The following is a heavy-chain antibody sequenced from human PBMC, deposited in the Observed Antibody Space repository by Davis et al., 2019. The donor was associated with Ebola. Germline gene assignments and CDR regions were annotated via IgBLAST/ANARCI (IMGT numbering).Heavy chain of an antibody. D-gene: IGHD6-6*01. CDR3: ARDGGSSPGGGGMDV. V-gene: IGHV3-13*01. J-gene: IGHJ6*02. Sequence: GESLKISCAASGFTFSSYDMHWVRQATGKGLEWVSAIGTAGDTYYPGSVKGRFTISRENAKNSLYLQMNSLRAEDTAVYYCARDGGSSPGGGGMDVWGQGTTVTVSS. CDR2: IGTAGDT. CDR1: GFTFSSYD.